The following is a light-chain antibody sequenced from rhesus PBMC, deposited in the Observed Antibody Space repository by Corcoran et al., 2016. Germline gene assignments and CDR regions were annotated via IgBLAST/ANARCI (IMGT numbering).Light chain of an antibody. CDR3: LQYSSSPLT. CDR2: KAS. Sequence: DIQMTQSPSSLSASVGDTVTITCRASQRISSWLDWYQQKPGKAPKLMIYKASRLQSGVPSRFRCSGSGTDFTLNISSLQPEDFATYYCLQYSSSPLTFGGGTKVEIK. J-gene: IGKJ4*01. V-gene: IGKV1-22*01. CDR1: QRISSW.